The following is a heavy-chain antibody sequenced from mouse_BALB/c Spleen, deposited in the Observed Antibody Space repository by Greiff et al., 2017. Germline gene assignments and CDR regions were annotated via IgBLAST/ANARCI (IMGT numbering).Heavy chain of an antibody. V-gene: IGHV1-9*01. Sequence: QVQLKQSGAELMKPGASVKISCKATGYTFSSYWIEWVKQRPGHGLEWIGEILPGSGSTNYNEKFKGKATFTAGTSSNTAYMQLSSLTSEDSAVYYCARRYYGKEGFAYWGQGTLVTVSA. D-gene: IGHD2-1*01. J-gene: IGHJ3*01. CDR3: ARRYYGKEGFAY. CDR1: GYTFSSYW. CDR2: ILPGSGST.